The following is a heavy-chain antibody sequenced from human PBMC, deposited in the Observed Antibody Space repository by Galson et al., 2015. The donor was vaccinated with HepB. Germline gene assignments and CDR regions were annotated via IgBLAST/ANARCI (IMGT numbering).Heavy chain of an antibody. V-gene: IGHV3-7*03. D-gene: IGHD3/OR15-3a*01. CDR3: VAWSQTGIS. CDR1: EVPFTAYW. Sequence: SLRLSCALSEVPFTAYWMSWVRQAPGKGLEWVAHMNHDGGNKYYVDSVKGRFTMSRDNTKNSLNLQMNSLRAEDTAVYYCVAWSQTGISWGQGTLVSVSS. CDR2: MNHDGGNK. J-gene: IGHJ5*02.